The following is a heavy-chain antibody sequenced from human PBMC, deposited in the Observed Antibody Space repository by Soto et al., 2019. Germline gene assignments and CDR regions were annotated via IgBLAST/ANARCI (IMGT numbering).Heavy chain of an antibody. D-gene: IGHD3-3*01. CDR2: IYYSGST. CDR1: GGSISSYY. CDR3: ARDRAHYDFWSGPNYMDV. Sequence: SETLSLTCTVSGGSISSYYWSWIRQPPGKVLEWIGYIYYSGSTNYNPSLKSRVTISVDTSKNQFSLKLSFVTAADTAVYYCARDRAHYDFWSGPNYMDVWGKGTTVTVSS. J-gene: IGHJ6*03. V-gene: IGHV4-59*01.